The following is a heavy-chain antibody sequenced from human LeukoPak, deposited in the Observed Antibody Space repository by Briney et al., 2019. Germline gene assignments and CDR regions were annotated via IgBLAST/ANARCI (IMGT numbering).Heavy chain of an antibody. V-gene: IGHV3-21*01. D-gene: IGHD1-26*01. CDR2: ITSSSSHI. Sequence: PGGSLRLSCAAAGFTFRSYSMNWLRQAPGKGLEWVSSITSSSSHIYYAESVKGRFTISRDNAKNSLYLQLNSLRAEDTAVYYCARDLIVGDTGDVFDIWGQGTMVTVSS. CDR1: GFTFRSYS. J-gene: IGHJ3*02. CDR3: ARDLIVGDTGDVFDI.